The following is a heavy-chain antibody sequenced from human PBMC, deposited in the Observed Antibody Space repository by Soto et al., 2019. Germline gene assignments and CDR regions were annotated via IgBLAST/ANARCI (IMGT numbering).Heavy chain of an antibody. CDR3: ARDHPYYDILTGYYTGWFDP. Sequence: QVQLVQSGAEVKKPGSSVKVSCKASGGTFSSYTISWVRQAPGQGLEWMGRIIPILGIANYAQKFQGRVTITAEKSTSTAYMELSSLRSEDTAVYYCARDHPYYDILTGYYTGWFDPWGQGTLVTVSS. J-gene: IGHJ5*02. CDR1: GGTFSSYT. CDR2: IIPILGIA. D-gene: IGHD3-9*01. V-gene: IGHV1-69*08.